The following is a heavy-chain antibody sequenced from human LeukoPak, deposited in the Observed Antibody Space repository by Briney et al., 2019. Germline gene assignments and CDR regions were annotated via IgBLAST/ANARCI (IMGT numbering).Heavy chain of an antibody. V-gene: IGHV3-23*01. Sequence: GGSLRLSCAASGFTFSSYAMSWVRQALGKGLEWVSAISGSGGSTYYADSVKGRFTISRDNSKNTLYLQMNSLRAEDTAVYYCAKKDSRELLRYYYYMDVWGKGTTVTVSS. CDR1: GFTFSSYA. CDR3: AKKDSRELLRYYYYMDV. CDR2: ISGSGGST. J-gene: IGHJ6*03. D-gene: IGHD1-7*01.